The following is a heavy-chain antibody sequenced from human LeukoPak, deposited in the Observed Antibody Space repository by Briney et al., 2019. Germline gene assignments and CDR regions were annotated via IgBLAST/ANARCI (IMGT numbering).Heavy chain of an antibody. CDR1: GYTFTSYA. V-gene: IGHV1-3*01. J-gene: IGHJ4*02. CDR3: ARSEGQEGYFDY. CDR2: INAGNGNT. Sequence: ASVKVSCKASGYTFTSYAMHWVRQAPGQRLEWMGWINAGNGNTKYSQKFQGRVTITRDTSARTAYMELSSLRSEDTAVYYCARSEGQEGYFDYWGQGTLVTVSS.